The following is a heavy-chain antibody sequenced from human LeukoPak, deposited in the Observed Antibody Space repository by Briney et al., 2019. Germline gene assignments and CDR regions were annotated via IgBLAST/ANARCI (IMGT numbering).Heavy chain of an antibody. CDR2: IYYSGTT. J-gene: IGHJ4*02. Sequence: PSETLSLTCTVSGGSISSNSYYWGWIRQPPGKGLEWIGTIYYSGTTYYNPSLKSRVTISADTSKNQFSLKLTSVTAADTAVFYCARGGSYRGSTSSYPRHFDFWGQGTLVTVSS. V-gene: IGHV4-39*01. CDR1: GGSISSNSYY. CDR3: ARGGSYRGSTSSYPRHFDF. D-gene: IGHD2-2*01.